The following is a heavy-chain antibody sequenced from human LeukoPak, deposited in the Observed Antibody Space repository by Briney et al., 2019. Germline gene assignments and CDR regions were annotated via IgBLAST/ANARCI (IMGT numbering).Heavy chain of an antibody. CDR1: GFSFNNYV. V-gene: IGHV3-64*01. D-gene: IGHD2-15*01. CDR3: ARAATPWGPYYFDY. J-gene: IGHJ4*02. Sequence: GGSLGLSCAASGFSFNNYVMHWVRQAPGKGLEYVSAISSNGDTTYYASSVKGRFTISRDNSKNTLYLQLGSLRAEDMAVYYCARAATPWGPYYFDYWGQGTLVTVSS. CDR2: ISSNGDTT.